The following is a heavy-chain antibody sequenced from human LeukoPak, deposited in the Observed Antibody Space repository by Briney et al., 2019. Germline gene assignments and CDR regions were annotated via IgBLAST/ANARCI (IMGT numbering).Heavy chain of an antibody. J-gene: IGHJ3*02. V-gene: IGHV4-34*01. Sequence: SETLSLTCAVYGGSFSGYYWSWIRQPPGKGLEWIGEINHSGSTNYNPSLKSRVSISVDTSKNQFSLKLTSVTAADTAVYYCASDSGGRRDAFNIWGQGTMVTVSS. CDR3: ASDSGGRRDAFNI. CDR2: INHSGST. D-gene: IGHD2-21*01. CDR1: GGSFSGYY.